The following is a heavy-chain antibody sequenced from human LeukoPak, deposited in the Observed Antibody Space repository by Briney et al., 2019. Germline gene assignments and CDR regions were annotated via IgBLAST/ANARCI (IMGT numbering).Heavy chain of an antibody. CDR1: GGSISRGDYY. V-gene: IGHV4-30-4*01. Sequence: SETLSLTCSVSGGSISRGDYYWTWIRQPPGKGLEWIGYIYYSGSTYYNPSLRSRVTKSVDTSKNQFSLKLTSVTAADTAVYYCARRFPDGPYWFFDLWGRGTTVTVSS. J-gene: IGHJ2*01. CDR3: ARRFPDGPYWFFDL. CDR2: IYYSGST. D-gene: IGHD1-14*01.